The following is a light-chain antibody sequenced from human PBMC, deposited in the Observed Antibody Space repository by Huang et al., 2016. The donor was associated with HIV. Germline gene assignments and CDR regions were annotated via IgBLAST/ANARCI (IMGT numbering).Light chain of an antibody. J-gene: IGKJ2*01. CDR2: GAS. Sequence: EIVMTQSPATLSVSPGERATLSCSASQSVSSNLAWYQQKPGQAPRLLIYGASTRATGIPARCSGSGSGTEFTLTISSLQSEDFAVYYCQQYNNWLGTFGQGTKLEIK. CDR1: QSVSSN. V-gene: IGKV3-15*01. CDR3: QQYNNWLGT.